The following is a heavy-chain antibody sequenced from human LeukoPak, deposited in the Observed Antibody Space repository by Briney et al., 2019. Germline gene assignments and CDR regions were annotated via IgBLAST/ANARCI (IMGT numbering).Heavy chain of an antibody. CDR2: IPSDEHDQ. CDR3: AKAGYNYGFEV. D-gene: IGHD5-24*01. CDR1: GFTFSLYG. J-gene: IGHJ3*01. Sequence: GGSLRLSCATSGFTFSLYGMHWVRQAPGKGLEWVSFIPSDEHDQYYADSVKGRFTISRDNSRNTLYLQMMSLGTDDTAIYYCAKAGYNYGFEVWGQGTMVTVSA. V-gene: IGHV3-30*02.